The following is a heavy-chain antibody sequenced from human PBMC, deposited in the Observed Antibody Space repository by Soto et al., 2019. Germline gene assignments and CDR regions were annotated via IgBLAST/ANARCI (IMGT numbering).Heavy chain of an antibody. D-gene: IGHD2-15*01. CDR2: ISSSGDKQ. Sequence: GGSLRLSCVASGFTFSSYSMNWVRQAPGKGLEWVSYISSSGDKQYYADSVKGRFTISRDIAKNSLYLQMNSLRAEDTAVYYCARTLMCSSGNCSPFWGQGTLVTVSS. CDR1: GFTFSSYS. J-gene: IGHJ4*02. V-gene: IGHV3-21*05. CDR3: ARTLMCSSGNCSPF.